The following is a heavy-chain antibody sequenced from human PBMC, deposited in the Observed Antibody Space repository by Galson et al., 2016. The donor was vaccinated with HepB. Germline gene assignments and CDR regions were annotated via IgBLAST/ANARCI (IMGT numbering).Heavy chain of an antibody. CDR1: GFTVSRKY. D-gene: IGHD5-24*01. V-gene: IGHV3-53*01. J-gene: IGHJ4*02. CDR3: ATEMPTGLLDY. CDR2: IYTGGST. Sequence: SLRLSCAASGFTVSRKYMSWVRQAPGKGLQWVSVIYTGGSTYYADSVKGRFTISRDNSKNTLYLHMNSLRAEDTAVYYCATEMPTGLLDYWGQGTLVTVSS.